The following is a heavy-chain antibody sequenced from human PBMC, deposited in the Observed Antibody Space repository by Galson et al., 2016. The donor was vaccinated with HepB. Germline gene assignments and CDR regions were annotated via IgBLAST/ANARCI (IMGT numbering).Heavy chain of an antibody. CDR3: ARARGSGSDYSFDD. J-gene: IGHJ4*02. D-gene: IGHD3-10*01. CDR1: GGSISSGGYS. V-gene: IGHV4-30-2*01. Sequence: TLSLTCAVSGGSISSGGYSWSWIRQPPGKGLEWIGYIYHSGSTYYNPSLKSRVTISVDRSKNQFSLKLSSVTAADTAVYYCARARGSGSDYSFDDWGQGTLVTVSA. CDR2: IYHSGST.